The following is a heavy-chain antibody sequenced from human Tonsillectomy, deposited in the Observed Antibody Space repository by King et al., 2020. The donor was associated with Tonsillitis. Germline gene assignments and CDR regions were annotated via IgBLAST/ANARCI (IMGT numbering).Heavy chain of an antibody. J-gene: IGHJ4*02. Sequence: VQLVESGGGLVQPGGSLRLSCAASGFTFRNYAMSWVRQAPGEVLEHVSAITVIVHITYSSDSVKGRFTISRDNSNSTLYLQMNSLRAEDTAVYFCAKKAMSYGGNSGPFDYWGQGNLVTVSS. D-gene: IGHD4-23*01. CDR1: GFTFRNYA. CDR2: ITVIVHIT. V-gene: IGHV3-23*04. CDR3: AKKAMSYGGNSGPFDY.